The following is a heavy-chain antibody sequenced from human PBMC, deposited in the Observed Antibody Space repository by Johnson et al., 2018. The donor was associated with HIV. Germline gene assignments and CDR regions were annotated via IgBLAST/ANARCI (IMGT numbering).Heavy chain of an antibody. CDR1: GFTFSSYT. J-gene: IGHJ3*02. CDR3: ARGRKDMAAGDGRETDAFDM. D-gene: IGHD6-13*01. CDR2: ISYDGSNN. V-gene: IGHV3-30-3*01. Sequence: QVQLVESGGGVVQPGRSLRLSCAASGFTFSSYTMHWVRHVPDKGLEWVALISYDGSNNYYADSVKGRFTISRDNSKSTLYLQMNSLRPEDTAVYYCARGRKDMAAGDGRETDAFDMWGQGTMVTVSS.